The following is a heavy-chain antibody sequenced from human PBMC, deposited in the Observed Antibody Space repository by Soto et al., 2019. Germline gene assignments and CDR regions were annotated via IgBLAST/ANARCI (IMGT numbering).Heavy chain of an antibody. V-gene: IGHV3-30-3*01. CDR1: GFSFSSYD. CDR2: VSYDGSNK. CDR3: ARDRYSTTSCPGY. D-gene: IGHD2-2*01. Sequence: PGGSLRLSCAASGFSFSSYDMHWVRQPPGKGLEWVAVVSYDGSNKYYADSVKGRFTISGDNSKNTLYLQMNSLRAEDTAVYYCARDRYSTTSCPGYWGQGTLVTVSS. J-gene: IGHJ4*02.